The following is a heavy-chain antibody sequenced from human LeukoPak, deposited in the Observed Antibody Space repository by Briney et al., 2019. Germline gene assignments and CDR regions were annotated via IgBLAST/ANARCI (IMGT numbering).Heavy chain of an antibody. D-gene: IGHD3-10*01. CDR3: AKEGSMKGAFDI. V-gene: IGHV3-23*01. CDR2: ISGSGGST. CDR1: GFLFNNAW. J-gene: IGHJ3*02. Sequence: GGSLRLSCAASGFLFNNAWMTWVRQAPGKGLEWVSGISGSGGSTYYADSVKGRFTISRDNSKNTLYLQMNGLRAEDTAVYYCAKEGSMKGAFDIWGQGTMVTVSS.